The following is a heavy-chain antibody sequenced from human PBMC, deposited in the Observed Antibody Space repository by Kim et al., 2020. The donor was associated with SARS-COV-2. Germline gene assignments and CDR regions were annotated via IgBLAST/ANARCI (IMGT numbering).Heavy chain of an antibody. D-gene: IGHD5-12*01. V-gene: IGHV1-69*13. CDR2: IIPIFGTA. CDR1: GGTFSSYA. CDR3: AREGGDGYNYFDY. J-gene: IGHJ4*02. Sequence: SVKVSCKASGGTFSSYAISWVRQAPGQGLEWMGGIIPIFGTANYAQKFHGRVTITADESTSTAYMELSSLRSEDTAVYYCAREGGDGYNYFDYWGQGTLVTVSS.